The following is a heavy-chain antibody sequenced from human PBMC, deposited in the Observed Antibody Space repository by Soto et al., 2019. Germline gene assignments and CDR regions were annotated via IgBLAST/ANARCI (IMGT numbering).Heavy chain of an antibody. D-gene: IGHD4-4*01. CDR2: ISSSSGTI. CDR3: ARDRFPLSTVDKWLDP. J-gene: IGHJ5*02. V-gene: IGHV3-48*02. Sequence: EVQLVESGGGLVQPGGSLRLSCAASGFTFSSYSMNWVRQAPGKGLEWVSYISSSSGTIYYADSVKGRFTISRDNAKNSLYLQMTRLRDEDTAVYYCARDRFPLSTVDKWLDPWGQGTLVTVSS. CDR1: GFTFSSYS.